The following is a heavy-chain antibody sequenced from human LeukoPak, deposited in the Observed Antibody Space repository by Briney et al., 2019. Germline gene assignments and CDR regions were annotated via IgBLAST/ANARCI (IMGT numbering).Heavy chain of an antibody. J-gene: IGHJ4*02. D-gene: IGHD3-22*01. V-gene: IGHV1-69*13. CDR3: ARGLYYYDSSGYPDY. CDR1: GGTFSSYA. Sequence: SVKVSCKASGGTFSSYAISWVRQAPGQGLEWMGGIIPIFGTANYAQKFQGRVTITADESTSTAYMELSSLRSEDTAVYYCARGLYYYDSSGYPDYWGQGTLVTVSS. CDR2: IIPIFGTA.